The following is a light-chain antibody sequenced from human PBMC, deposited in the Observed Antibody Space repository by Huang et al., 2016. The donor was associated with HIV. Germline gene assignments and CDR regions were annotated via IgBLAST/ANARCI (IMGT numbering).Light chain of an antibody. Sequence: EIKMTQSPATLSVSPGGRVTLSCRASQNVRNNLDWYQQKTGQAPRLLIYDTSTRASGIPARLSGSGSGTEFTLTISGLQSEDFAIYYCQQYDKWPPGLTFGGGTKVEI. CDR2: DTS. V-gene: IGKV3D-15*01. CDR3: QQYDKWPPGLT. J-gene: IGKJ4*01. CDR1: QNVRNN.